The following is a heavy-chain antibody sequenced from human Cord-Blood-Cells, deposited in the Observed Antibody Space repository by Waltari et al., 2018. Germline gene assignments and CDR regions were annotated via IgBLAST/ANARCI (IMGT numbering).Heavy chain of an antibody. CDR1: GFTFSSYW. CDR3: ARIDSGSYYYYYYYMDV. V-gene: IGHV3-7*01. D-gene: IGHD1-26*01. CDR2: IKQDGSEK. Sequence: EVQLVESGGGLVQPGGSLRLSCVASGFTFSSYWMRWVRQAPGKGLEWVANIKQDGSEKYYVDSVKGRFTISRDNAKNSLYLQMNSLRAEDTAVYYCARIDSGSYYYYYYYMDVWGKGTTVTVSS. J-gene: IGHJ6*03.